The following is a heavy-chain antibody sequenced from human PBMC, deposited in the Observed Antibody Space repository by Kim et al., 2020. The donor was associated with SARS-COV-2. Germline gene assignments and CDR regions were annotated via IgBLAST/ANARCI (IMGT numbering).Heavy chain of an antibody. Sequence: GRVTSSRDNAKNSLYLQMNSLRAEDTAVYYCARDLRVYGDYDYYYYGMDVWGQGTTVTVSS. V-gene: IGHV3-11*06. D-gene: IGHD4-17*01. CDR3: ARDLRVYGDYDYYYYGMDV. J-gene: IGHJ6*02.